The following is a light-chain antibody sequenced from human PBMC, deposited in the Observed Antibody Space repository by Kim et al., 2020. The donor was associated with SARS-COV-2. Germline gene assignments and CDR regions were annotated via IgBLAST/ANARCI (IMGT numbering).Light chain of an antibody. V-gene: IGLV7-43*01. J-gene: IGLJ1*01. CDR1: TGAVTSGHY. CDR3: LLYYDGPQVSV. Sequence: QAVVTQEPSLTVSPGGTVTLTCASSTGAVTSGHYPNWFQQKPGQAPRALIYSVNNKYSWTPARFSGSLLGDKAALTLSTAQPEDEAYYFCLLYYDGPQVSVFGTGTKVTVL. CDR2: SVN.